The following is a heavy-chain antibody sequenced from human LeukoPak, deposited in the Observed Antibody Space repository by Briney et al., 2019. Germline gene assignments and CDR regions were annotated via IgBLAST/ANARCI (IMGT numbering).Heavy chain of an antibody. CDR3: AREINGYDSSGYYTNWFDP. J-gene: IGHJ5*02. D-gene: IGHD3-22*01. CDR1: GYSISSGYY. Sequence: SSETLSLTCTVSGYSISSGYYWSWMRQPAGRGLGWIGRIYTSGSTNYNPSLKSRVTISVDTSKNQFSLKLSSVTAADTAVYYCAREINGYDSSGYYTNWFDPWGQGTLVTVSS. CDR2: IYTSGST. V-gene: IGHV4-61*02.